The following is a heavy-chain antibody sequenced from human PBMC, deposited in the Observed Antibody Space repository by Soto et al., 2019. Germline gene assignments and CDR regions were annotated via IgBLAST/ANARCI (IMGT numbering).Heavy chain of an antibody. CDR2: IKSDGSST. CDR1: GFTFSSYW. D-gene: IGHD4-17*01. CDR3: TRGSSSVSGAVKAHDY. Sequence: PGGSLRLSCAASGFTFSSYWMHWVRQAPGKGLVWVSRIKSDGSSTIYADSVKGRFTISRDNAKNTLYLQMNSLRADDTAVYYCTRGSSSVSGAVKAHDYWGLGTLVTVS. V-gene: IGHV3-74*01. J-gene: IGHJ4*02.